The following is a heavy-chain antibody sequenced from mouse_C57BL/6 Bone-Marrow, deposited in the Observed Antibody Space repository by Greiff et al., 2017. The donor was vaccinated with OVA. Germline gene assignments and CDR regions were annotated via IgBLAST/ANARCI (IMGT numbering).Heavy chain of an antibody. D-gene: IGHD1-1*01. CDR1: GYTFTSYW. CDR3: ARSRGPDYYYYGSSLDY. J-gene: IGHJ2*01. Sequence: QVQLQQPGAELVRPGSSVKLSCKASGYTFTSYWMDWVKQRPGQGLEWIGNIYPSDSETHYNQKFKDKATLTVDKSSSTAYMQLSSLTSEDSAVYYCARSRGPDYYYYGSSLDYWGQGTTLTVSS. CDR2: IYPSDSET. V-gene: IGHV1-61*01.